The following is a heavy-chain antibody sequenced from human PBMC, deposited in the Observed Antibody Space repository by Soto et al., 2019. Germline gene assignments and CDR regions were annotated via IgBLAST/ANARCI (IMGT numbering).Heavy chain of an antibody. CDR3: ARDHGGSTWFVGVYYFFGMDV. D-gene: IGHD6-13*01. V-gene: IGHV3-48*02. Sequence: EVQLVESGGDLVQPGGSLRLSCAASGFIFSDYTMTWVRQAPGRGLEFVSHISSSGDAIFYAESVKVRFTVSRDNAKNSLYLQMNSLRDDDTAVYFCARDHGGSTWFVGVYYFFGMDVWGQGTAVTVSS. CDR2: ISSSGDAI. CDR1: GFIFSDYT. J-gene: IGHJ6*02.